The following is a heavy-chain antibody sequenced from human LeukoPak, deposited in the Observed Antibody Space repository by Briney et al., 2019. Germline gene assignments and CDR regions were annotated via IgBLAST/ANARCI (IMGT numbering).Heavy chain of an antibody. CDR1: GFTFSSYD. D-gene: IGHD3-22*01. Sequence: GGTLRFSCAASGFTFSSYDMHWVRQATGKGLEWVSAIGTAGDTYYPGSVKGRFTISRENAKNSLYLQMNSLRAGDTAVYYCARALRYDSSGPTDAFDIWGQGTMVTVSS. CDR2: IGTAGDT. J-gene: IGHJ3*02. V-gene: IGHV3-13*01. CDR3: ARALRYDSSGPTDAFDI.